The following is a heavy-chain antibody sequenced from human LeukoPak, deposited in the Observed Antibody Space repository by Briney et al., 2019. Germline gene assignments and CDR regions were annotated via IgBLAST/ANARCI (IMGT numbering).Heavy chain of an antibody. J-gene: IGHJ4*02. CDR1: GGTFSSNA. CDR2: IIPILGIA. D-gene: IGHD5-12*01. CDR3: ARGVYSGYDLYYFDY. V-gene: IGHV1-69*04. Sequence: SVTVSCKASGGTFSSNAISWGRQAPGQGLEWMGRIIPILGIANYAQKFQGRVTITADKSTSTAYMELSSLRSEDTAVYYCARGVYSGYDLYYFDYWGQGTLVTVSS.